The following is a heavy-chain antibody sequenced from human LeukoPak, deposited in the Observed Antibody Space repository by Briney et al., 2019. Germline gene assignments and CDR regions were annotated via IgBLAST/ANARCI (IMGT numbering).Heavy chain of an antibody. D-gene: IGHD5-12*01. CDR1: GGSISSSSYY. J-gene: IGHJ3*02. V-gene: IGHV4-39*01. CDR2: IYYSGST. CDR3: ASPQSSGYGEFAFDI. Sequence: PSETLSLTCTVSGGSISSSSYYWGWIRQPPGKGLEWIGSIYYSGSTYYNPSLKSRVTIPVDTSKNQFSLKLSSVTAADTAVYYCASPQSSGYGEFAFDIWGQGTMVTVSS.